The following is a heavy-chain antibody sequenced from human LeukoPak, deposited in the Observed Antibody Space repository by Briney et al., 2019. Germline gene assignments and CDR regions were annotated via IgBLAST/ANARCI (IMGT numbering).Heavy chain of an antibody. CDR3: ARVPPRIRGGTFDI. J-gene: IGHJ3*02. V-gene: IGHV3-53*01. D-gene: IGHD2-15*01. Sequence: GGSLRLSCAASGFTVSSNYMSWVRQAPGKGLEWDSVIYSGGSTYYADSVKGRFTISRDNAKNSLYLQMNSLRVEDTAVYYCARVPPRIRGGTFDIWGQGTMVTVSS. CDR2: IYSGGST. CDR1: GFTVSSNY.